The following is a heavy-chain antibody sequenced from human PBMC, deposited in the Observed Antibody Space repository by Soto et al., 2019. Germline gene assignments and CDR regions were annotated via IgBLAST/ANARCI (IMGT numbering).Heavy chain of an antibody. CDR2: IIPIFGTT. Sequence: SVKVSCKASGGTFGSDAITWVRQAPGQGLGWVGRIIPIFGTTNYAQNLQGRVTISADKSTLTSYMELHSLTSDDTALYYCARDRTDSGYYTNWLDPWGQGTQVTVSS. CDR3: ARDRTDSGYYTNWLDP. CDR1: GGTFGSDA. J-gene: IGHJ5*02. D-gene: IGHD3-22*01. V-gene: IGHV1-69*06.